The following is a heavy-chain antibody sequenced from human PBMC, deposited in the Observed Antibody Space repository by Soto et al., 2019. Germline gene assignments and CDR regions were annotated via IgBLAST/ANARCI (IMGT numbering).Heavy chain of an antibody. D-gene: IGHD1-1*01. CDR1: GGSISSPSYN. CDR3: ATVASSHFDS. CDR2: FFYGGRS. V-gene: IGHV4-39*01. J-gene: IGHJ4*02. Sequence: QVQLQQSGPGLLKPSETLSLTCTVSGGSISSPSYNWGWARQPPGKGPEWIGSFFYGGRSHYSPPLERRLSISVDTARCQVALMLTSVTAADTAVYYCATVASSHFDSWGQGALVVVSS.